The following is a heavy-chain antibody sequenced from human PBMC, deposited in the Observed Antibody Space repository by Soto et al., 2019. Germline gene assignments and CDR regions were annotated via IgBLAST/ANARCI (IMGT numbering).Heavy chain of an antibody. J-gene: IGHJ4*02. V-gene: IGHV3-30-3*01. CDR3: ARGGYSYVDY. Sequence: QVQLVESGGGVVQPGRSLRLSCAASGFTFSSYAMHWVRQAPGKGLEWVAVISYDGSNKYYADSVKGRFTISRDNSKTTLYLQMNSLRAEDTAVYYCARGGYSYVDYWGQGTLVTVSS. CDR1: GFTFSSYA. D-gene: IGHD5-18*01. CDR2: ISYDGSNK.